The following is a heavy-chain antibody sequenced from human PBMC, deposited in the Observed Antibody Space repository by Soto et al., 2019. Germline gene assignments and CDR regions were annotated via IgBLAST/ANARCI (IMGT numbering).Heavy chain of an antibody. V-gene: IGHV3-33*01. CDR1: GFTFSSYG. CDR2: IWYAGSNK. CDR3: ARENLACSSTSCYYIASWFDP. D-gene: IGHD2-2*01. J-gene: IGHJ5*02. Sequence: QVQLVESGGGVVQPGRSLRLSCAASGFTFSSYGMHWVRQAPGKGLEWVAVIWYAGSNKYYADSVKGRFTISRDNSKNSLYLQMNSLRAEDTAVYYCARENLACSSTSCYYIASWFDPWGQGTLVTVSS.